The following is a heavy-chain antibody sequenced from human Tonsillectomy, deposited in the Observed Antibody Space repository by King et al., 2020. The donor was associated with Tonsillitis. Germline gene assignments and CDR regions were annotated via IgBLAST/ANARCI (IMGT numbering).Heavy chain of an antibody. Sequence: VQLVESGGGVVQPGRSLRLSCTASGFTFSSYGMHWVRQAPGKGLEWVAVISYDGSNKYYADSVKGRFTISRDNSKNTLYLQMNSLRAEDTAVYYCAKESSLRWPMYYFDYWGQGALVTVSS. CDR3: AKESSLRWPMYYFDY. V-gene: IGHV3-30*18. D-gene: IGHD4-23*01. CDR1: GFTFSSYG. CDR2: ISYDGSNK. J-gene: IGHJ4*02.